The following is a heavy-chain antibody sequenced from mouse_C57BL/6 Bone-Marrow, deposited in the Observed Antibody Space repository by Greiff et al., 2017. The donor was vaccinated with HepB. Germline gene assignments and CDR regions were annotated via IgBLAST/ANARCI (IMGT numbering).Heavy chain of an antibody. CDR1: GYAFSSSW. Sequence: QVQLKESGPELVKPGASVKISCKASGYAFSSSWMNWVKQRPGKGLEWIGRIYPGDGDTNYNGKFKGKATLTADKSSSTAYMQLSSLTSEDSAVYFCARGGTTVPPAWFAYWGQGTLVTVSA. CDR2: IYPGDGDT. CDR3: ARGGTTVPPAWFAY. D-gene: IGHD1-1*01. V-gene: IGHV1-82*01. J-gene: IGHJ3*01.